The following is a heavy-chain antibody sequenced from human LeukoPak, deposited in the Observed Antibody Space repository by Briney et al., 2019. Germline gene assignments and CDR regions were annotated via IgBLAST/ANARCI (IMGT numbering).Heavy chain of an antibody. CDR3: ARGRNVGDAFDI. D-gene: IGHD1-1*01. CDR2: INPSGGST. J-gene: IGHJ3*02. V-gene: IGHV1-46*01. Sequence: ASVRVSCKASGYTFTSFYMQWVRQAHGQGLEWMGVINPSGGSTNYAQKFQGRVTMTRDTSISTAYMELSRLRSDDTAVYYCARGRNVGDAFDIWGQGTMVTVSS. CDR1: GYTFTSFY.